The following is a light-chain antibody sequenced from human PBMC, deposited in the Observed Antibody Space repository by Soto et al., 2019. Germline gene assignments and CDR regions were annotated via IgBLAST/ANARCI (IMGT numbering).Light chain of an antibody. V-gene: IGLV2-14*01. J-gene: IGLJ3*02. CDR3: TSYTSTSTWV. CDR1: SSDVGGYNY. CDR2: EVR. Sequence: QSVLTQPASVSGSPGQSITISRTGSSSDVGGYNYVSWYQQHPDKAPKLMIYEVRNRPSGVSNRFSGSKSGNTASLTISGLQAEDEADYYCTSYTSTSTWVFGGGTKVTVL.